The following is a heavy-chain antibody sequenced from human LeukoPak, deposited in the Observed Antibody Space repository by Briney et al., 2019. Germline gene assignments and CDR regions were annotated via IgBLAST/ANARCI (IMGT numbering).Heavy chain of an antibody. Sequence: GGSLRLSCAASGFTFAGYAMTWVRQAPGKGLEWVSAITGSGSSTYYADSVKGRFTISRDNSKNTLFLQMNSLRAEDTAVYSCAKATSAYWYFDLWGRGTLVTVSS. V-gene: IGHV3-23*01. CDR1: GFTFAGYA. CDR2: ITGSGSST. CDR3: AKATSAYWYFDL. D-gene: IGHD3-22*01. J-gene: IGHJ2*01.